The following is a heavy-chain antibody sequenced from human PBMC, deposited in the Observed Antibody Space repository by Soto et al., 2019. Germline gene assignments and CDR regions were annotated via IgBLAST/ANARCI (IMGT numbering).Heavy chain of an antibody. V-gene: IGHV3-9*01. CDR1: GFSLDDYA. CDR3: VQGGGVRLGGLVFKSILCES. Sequence: DVLLVESGGGIVQPGGSLRLTCKVSGFSLDDYAMHWVRQAPGKGLERVSGTSGNGEVIGYAAPVRGRFAISRERAGNSLFLLMSSQIVEESAFYYCVQGGGVRLGGLVFKSILCESWGQGALVTVSS. D-gene: IGHD3-16*01. J-gene: IGHJ4*02. CDR2: TSGNGEVI.